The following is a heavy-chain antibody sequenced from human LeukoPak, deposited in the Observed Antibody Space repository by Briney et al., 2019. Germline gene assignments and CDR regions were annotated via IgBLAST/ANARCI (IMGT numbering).Heavy chain of an antibody. CDR1: GGTFSSYA. J-gene: IGHJ6*02. CDR3: VRLGSQSGSYYRNHYYYGMDV. CDR2: IIPIFGTA. V-gene: IGHV1-69*13. D-gene: IGHD3-10*01. Sequence: SVKVSCKASGGTFSSYAISWVRQAPGQGLEWMGGIIPIFGTANYAQKFQGRVTITADESTSTAYMELRSLRSDDTAVYYCVRLGSQSGSYYRNHYYYGMDVWGQGTTVTVSS.